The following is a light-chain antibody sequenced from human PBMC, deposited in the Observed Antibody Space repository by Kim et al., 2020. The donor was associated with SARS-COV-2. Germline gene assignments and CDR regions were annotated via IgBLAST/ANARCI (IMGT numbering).Light chain of an antibody. CDR3: LQHESYPPT. V-gene: IGKV1-17*01. Sequence: AAVGDRVTITCRASQDLGSYLGWYQQKPGKAPKRLIYGISSLQSGVPSRFSGSGSGTEFTLTISSLQPEDLATYYCLQHESYPPTFGQGTKVDIK. J-gene: IGKJ1*01. CDR1: QDLGSY. CDR2: GIS.